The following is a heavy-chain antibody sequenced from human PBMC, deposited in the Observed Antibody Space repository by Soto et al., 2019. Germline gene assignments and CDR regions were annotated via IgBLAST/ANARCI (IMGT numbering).Heavy chain of an antibody. J-gene: IGHJ4*02. CDR3: AKIPRITMVRGVITHGGPFDY. D-gene: IGHD3-10*01. Sequence: GGSLRLSCAASGFTFSSYAMSWVRQAPGKGLEWVSAISGSGGSTYYADSVKGRFTISRDNSKNTLYLQMNSLRAEDTAVYYCAKIPRITMVRGVITHGGPFDYWGQGTLVTVSS. CDR2: ISGSGGST. V-gene: IGHV3-23*01. CDR1: GFTFSSYA.